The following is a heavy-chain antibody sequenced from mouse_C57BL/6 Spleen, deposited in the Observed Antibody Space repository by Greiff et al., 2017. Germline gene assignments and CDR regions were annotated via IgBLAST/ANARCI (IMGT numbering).Heavy chain of an antibody. V-gene: IGHV1-81*01. CDR2: IYPRSGNT. Sequence: VKLMESGAELARPGASVKLSCKASGYTFTSYGISWVKQRTGQGLEWIGEIYPRSGNTYYNEKFKGKATLTADKSSSTAYMELRSLTSEDSAVYFCARRGANWVDYWGQGTTLTVSS. CDR3: ARRGANWVDY. D-gene: IGHD4-1*01. CDR1: GYTFTSYG. J-gene: IGHJ2*01.